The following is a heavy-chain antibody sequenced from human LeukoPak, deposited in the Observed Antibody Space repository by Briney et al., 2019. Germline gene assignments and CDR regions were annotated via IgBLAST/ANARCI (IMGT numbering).Heavy chain of an antibody. D-gene: IGHD3-22*01. CDR2: IRYDGSNK. Sequence: GGSLRLSCAASGFTFSSYWMSWVRQAPGKGLEWVAFIRYDGSNKYYADSVKGRFTISRDNSKNTLYLQMNSLRAEDTAVYYCAKDYYDSSGSNWFDPWGQGTLVTVSS. CDR1: GFTFSSYW. CDR3: AKDYYDSSGSNWFDP. J-gene: IGHJ5*02. V-gene: IGHV3-30*02.